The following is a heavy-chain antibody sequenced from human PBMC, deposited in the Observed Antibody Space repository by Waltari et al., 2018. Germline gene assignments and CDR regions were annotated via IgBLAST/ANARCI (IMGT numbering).Heavy chain of an antibody. CDR3: ARERITVTTPYYFDY. D-gene: IGHD4-17*01. CDR2: IYDSGST. Sequence: QLQLQESGQGLVKPSETLSLTCTVSGGSISSSSYYWDGIRQPPGKGREWIGSIYDSGSTYYNPSLNSRVTISVDTSKNQFSLKLSSVTAADTAVYYCARERITVTTPYYFDYWGQGTLVTVSS. J-gene: IGHJ4*02. CDR1: GGSISSSSYY. V-gene: IGHV4-39*07.